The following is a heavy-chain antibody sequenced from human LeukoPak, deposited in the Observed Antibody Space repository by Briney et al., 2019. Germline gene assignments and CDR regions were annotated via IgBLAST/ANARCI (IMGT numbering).Heavy chain of an antibody. CDR1: GYTFTSYG. D-gene: IGHD3-3*01. V-gene: IGHV1-8*02. CDR3: ARNSDYWSGYFPF. CDR2: MNPDSGNT. J-gene: IGHJ4*02. Sequence: ASVKVSCKASGYTFTSYGINWVRQAPGQGLEWMGWMNPDSGNTGYAQKFEGRVTMTRDTSISTAYMELNYLRSDDTAVYYCARNSDYWSGYFPFWGQGALVTVSS.